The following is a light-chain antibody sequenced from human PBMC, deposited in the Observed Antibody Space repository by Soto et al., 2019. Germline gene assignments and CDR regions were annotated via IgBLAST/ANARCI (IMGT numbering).Light chain of an antibody. V-gene: IGLV2-23*02. CDR3: CSYAGSSTV. J-gene: IGLJ3*02. CDR1: SSDVGSYNL. CDR2: EVS. Sequence: QSALTQPASVSGSPGQSITISCTGTSSDVGSYNLVSWYQQHPGKAPKLMIYEVSKRPSGVSNRFSGSESGNTASLTISGLQAEDEADYYCCSYAGSSTVFGGGTKLTVL.